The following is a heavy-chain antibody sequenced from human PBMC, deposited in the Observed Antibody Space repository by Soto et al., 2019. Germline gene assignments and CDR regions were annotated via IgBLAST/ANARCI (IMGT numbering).Heavy chain of an antibody. Sequence: SETLSLTCTVSGGSISSGDYYWSWIRQPPGKGLEWIGYIYYSGSTYYNPSLKSRVTISVDTSKNQFSLKLSSVTAADTAVYYCAREYRQLDWFDPWGQGTLVTVSS. CDR3: AREYRQLDWFDP. V-gene: IGHV4-30-4*01. CDR2: IYYSGST. CDR1: GGSISSGDYY. J-gene: IGHJ5*02. D-gene: IGHD6-6*01.